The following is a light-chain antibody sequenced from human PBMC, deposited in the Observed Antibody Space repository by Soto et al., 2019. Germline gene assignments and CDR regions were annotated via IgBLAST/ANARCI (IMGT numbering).Light chain of an antibody. CDR2: DVS. CDR3: SSYTISNARQIV. J-gene: IGLJ1*01. Sequence: QSALTQPASVSGSPGQSITISCTGTSSDVGGYNYVSWYQHHPGKAPKLIIYDVSNRPSGVSIRCSGSKSDNTASLTISGLQPEDEADYHCSSYTISNARQIVFGTGTKLTVL. CDR1: SSDVGGYNY. V-gene: IGLV2-14*03.